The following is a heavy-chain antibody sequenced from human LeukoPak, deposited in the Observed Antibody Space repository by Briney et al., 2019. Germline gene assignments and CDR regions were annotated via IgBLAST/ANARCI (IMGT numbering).Heavy chain of an antibody. V-gene: IGHV1-46*01. Sequence: GAPVKVSCKASGYTFTSYYMHWVRQAPGQGLEWMGIVNPSGGSTSYAQKFQGRVTMTRDTSTSTVYMELSSLRSEDTAVYYCARDTTNNWNYGPGAFDIWGQGTMVTVSS. D-gene: IGHD1-7*01. J-gene: IGHJ3*02. CDR3: ARDTTNNWNYGPGAFDI. CDR2: VNPSGGST. CDR1: GYTFTSYY.